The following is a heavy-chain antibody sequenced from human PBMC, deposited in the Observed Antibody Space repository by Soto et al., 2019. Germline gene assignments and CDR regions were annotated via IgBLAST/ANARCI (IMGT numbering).Heavy chain of an antibody. CDR2: INWSGDKT. V-gene: IGHV3-20*04. D-gene: IGHD6-13*01. Sequence: PGGSLRLSCAASGFTFEDSGMSWVRQAPGQGLEWVSGINWSGDKTGYADSVKGRFTISRENAKNTLYLQMNSLRAEDTAVYYCARHPERIAEIGWFDPWGQGTLVTVSS. J-gene: IGHJ5*02. CDR1: GFTFEDSG. CDR3: ARHPERIAEIGWFDP.